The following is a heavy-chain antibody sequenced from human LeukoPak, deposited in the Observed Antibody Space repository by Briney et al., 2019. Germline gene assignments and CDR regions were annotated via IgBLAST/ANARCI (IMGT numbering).Heavy chain of an antibody. CDR2: IYYSGST. V-gene: IGHV4-30-4*08. Sequence: SETLSLTCTVSGGSISSGDYYWSWIRQPPGKGLEWIGYIYYSGSTYYNPSLKSRVTISVDTSKNQFSLKLSSVTAADTAVYYCARARDSSGPISSAFDIWGQGTMVTVSS. J-gene: IGHJ3*02. CDR1: GGSISSGDYY. D-gene: IGHD3-22*01. CDR3: ARARDSSGPISSAFDI.